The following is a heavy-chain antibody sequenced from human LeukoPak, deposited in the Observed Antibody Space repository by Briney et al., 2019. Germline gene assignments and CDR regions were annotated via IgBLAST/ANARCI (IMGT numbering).Heavy chain of an antibody. CDR3: ERRYDRSGYSDY. CDR1: GYSFTTYW. V-gene: IGHV5-51*01. J-gene: IGHJ4*02. D-gene: IGHD3-22*01. CDR2: IYPGGSDI. Sequence: GESLKISSQGSGYSFTTYWIAWVRQMPGKGLEGMGIIYPGGSDIRYSPSFQGQVTISADKSTSTAYVQWSSLKASDTAMYYCERRYDRSGYSDYWGQGTLVTVSS.